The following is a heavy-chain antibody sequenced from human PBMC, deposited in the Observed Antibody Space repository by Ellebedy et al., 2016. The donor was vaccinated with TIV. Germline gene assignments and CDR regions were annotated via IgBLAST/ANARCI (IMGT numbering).Heavy chain of an antibody. CDR3: ARGIAAGRYFDY. CDR1: EFTFSSYW. J-gene: IGHJ4*02. D-gene: IGHD6-13*01. CDR2: IRQVGRER. Sequence: GESLKISCAASEFTFSSYWMSWVRQAPGKGLEWVANIRQVGRERYYVESVRGRFTISRDNAKNSLYLQMSSLRAEDTAVYYCARGIAAGRYFDYWGQGTLVTVSS. V-gene: IGHV3-7*03.